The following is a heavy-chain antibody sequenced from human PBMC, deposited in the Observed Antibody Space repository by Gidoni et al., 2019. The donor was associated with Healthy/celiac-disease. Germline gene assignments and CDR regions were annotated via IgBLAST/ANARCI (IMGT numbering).Heavy chain of an antibody. CDR1: GFTFDDYA. V-gene: IGHV3-9*01. D-gene: IGHD6-13*01. J-gene: IGHJ4*02. CDR3: AKDIGSSWYGSFDY. CDR2: ISWNSGSI. Sequence: EVQLVASGGGLVQPGRSLRLSCAASGFTFDDYAMHWVRQAPGKGLEWVSGISWNSGSIGYADSVKGRFTISRDNAKNSLYLQMNSLRAEDTALYYCAKDIGSSWYGSFDYWGQGTLVTVSS.